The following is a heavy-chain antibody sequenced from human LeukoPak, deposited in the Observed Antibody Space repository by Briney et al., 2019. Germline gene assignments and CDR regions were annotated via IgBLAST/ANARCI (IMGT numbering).Heavy chain of an antibody. CDR2: TRNKANSYTT. Sequence: GGSLRLSCAASGFTFSDHHMDWVRQAPGKGLEWVGRTRNKANSYTTEYAASAKGRFTISRDDSKNSLYLQMNSLKTEDTAVYYCARGRYYDFWSGYLPDYYYYMDVWGKGTTVTVSS. D-gene: IGHD3-3*01. CDR3: ARGRYYDFWSGYLPDYYYYMDV. CDR1: GFTFSDHH. J-gene: IGHJ6*03. V-gene: IGHV3-72*01.